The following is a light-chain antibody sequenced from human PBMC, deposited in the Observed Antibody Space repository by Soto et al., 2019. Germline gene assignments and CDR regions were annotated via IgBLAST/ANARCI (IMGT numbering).Light chain of an antibody. V-gene: IGKV4-1*01. J-gene: IGKJ4*01. CDR3: QQYYTPPVT. Sequence: DIVMTQSPDSLAVSLGERATINCKSSQSILYYSNSKNYLAWYQQKPGQSPKLLIYWASTRESGVPDRFSGSGSGTDFTLTITSLQVEDVAVYYCQQYYTPPVTFGGGTKVDIK. CDR2: WAS. CDR1: QSILYYSNSKNY.